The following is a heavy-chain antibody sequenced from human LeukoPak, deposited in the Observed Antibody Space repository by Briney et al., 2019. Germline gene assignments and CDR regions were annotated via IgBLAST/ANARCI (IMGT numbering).Heavy chain of an antibody. CDR3: ARDSDSSGHYYMDYFDY. D-gene: IGHD3-22*01. V-gene: IGHV3-21*01. Sequence: GGSLILPCAASGFTFTSYAMNWVRQAPGKGLEWVSSISSSSRDINYADSVKGRFTISRDNAWNSLYLQMNSLRAEDTAVYYCARDSDSSGHYYMDYFDYWGQGALVTVSS. J-gene: IGHJ4*02. CDR1: GFTFTSYA. CDR2: ISSSSRDI.